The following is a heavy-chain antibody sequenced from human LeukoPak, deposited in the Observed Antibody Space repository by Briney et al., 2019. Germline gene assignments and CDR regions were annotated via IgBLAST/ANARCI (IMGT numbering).Heavy chain of an antibody. V-gene: IGHV3-21*01. Sequence: GGSQRLSCAASGFTLSSYSMNWVRQAPGKGLEWVSSIDTSTTYMTYADSVKGRFTISRDNARNSLYLQMNSLRAEDTAVYYCAREAGTGERWYFDLWGRGTLVTVSS. D-gene: IGHD7-27*01. CDR3: AREAGTGERWYFDL. J-gene: IGHJ2*01. CDR2: IDTSTTYM. CDR1: GFTLSSYS.